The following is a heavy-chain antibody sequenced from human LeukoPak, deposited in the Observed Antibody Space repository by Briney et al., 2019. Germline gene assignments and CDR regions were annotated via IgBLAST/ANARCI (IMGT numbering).Heavy chain of an antibody. Sequence: SETLSLTCTVSGGSISSGDYYWSWMRQPPGKGLEWIGYIYYTGNTYYNPSLESRVTISVDTSKNQFSLKLSSVTAADTAVYYCARDRLSVGKFRHDAFDIWGQGTMVTVSS. CDR2: IYYTGNT. CDR3: ARDRLSVGKFRHDAFDI. V-gene: IGHV4-30-4*01. CDR1: GGSISSGDYY. J-gene: IGHJ3*02. D-gene: IGHD3-10*01.